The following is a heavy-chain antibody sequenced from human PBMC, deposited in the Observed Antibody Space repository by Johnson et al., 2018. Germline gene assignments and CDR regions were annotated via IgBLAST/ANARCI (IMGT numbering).Heavy chain of an antibody. V-gene: IGHV1-69*01. D-gene: IGHD5-24*01. CDR2: IIPIFGTA. Sequence: QVQLVQSGAEVKKPGSSVKVSCNISGGTFSTYPISWVRQAPGQGLEWMGGIIPIFGTATYAQKFRGRVTITADESTSTSFMGLNSLRSEDTAVYYCAKDSGGLVENMEVWGQVTTVTVYS. J-gene: IGHJ6*02. CDR3: AKDSGGLVENMEV. CDR1: GGTFSTYP.